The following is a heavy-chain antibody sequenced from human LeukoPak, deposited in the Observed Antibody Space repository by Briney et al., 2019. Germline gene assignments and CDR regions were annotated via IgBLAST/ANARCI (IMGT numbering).Heavy chain of an antibody. V-gene: IGHV3-53*01. CDR2: IYSGGET. CDR3: AVWLTP. CDR1: GFTVNNNY. J-gene: IGHJ5*02. D-gene: IGHD5-12*01. Sequence: GGSLRLSRAASGFTVNNNYMRWVRQTPGKGLEWVSLIYSGGETHYANSVKGRFTISRDISKNTLYLQMNSLRAEDTAVYYCAVWLTPWGQGTLVTV.